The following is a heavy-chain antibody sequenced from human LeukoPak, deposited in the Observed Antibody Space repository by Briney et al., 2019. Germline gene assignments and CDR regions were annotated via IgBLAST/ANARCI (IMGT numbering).Heavy chain of an antibody. CDR2: IYHSGSP. CDR3: ARNGGNSDFDY. V-gene: IGHV4-4*02. CDR1: GGSISSNNW. Sequence: SETLSLTCAVSGGSISSNNWWGWVRQPPGKGLEWIGEIYHSGSPNYNPSLKSRVTISVDKSRNHFSLNLSSVTAADTAVYYCARNGGNSDFDYWGQGTLVTVSS. J-gene: IGHJ4*02. D-gene: IGHD4-23*01.